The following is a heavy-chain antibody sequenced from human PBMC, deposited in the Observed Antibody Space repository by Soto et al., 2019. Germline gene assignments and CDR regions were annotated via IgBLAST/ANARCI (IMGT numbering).Heavy chain of an antibody. D-gene: IGHD2-21*01. V-gene: IGHV3-74*01. CDR3: ARDGEGF. Sequence: PGGSLRLSCAASGVTFSSNWMHWVRRVPGRGLVWVSRINADGSETNYEDSVEGRFTISRDNPKNTLYLQMNSLRAEDTAVYYCARDGEGFWGQGTLVTVSS. CDR1: GVTFSSNW. J-gene: IGHJ4*02. CDR2: INADGSET.